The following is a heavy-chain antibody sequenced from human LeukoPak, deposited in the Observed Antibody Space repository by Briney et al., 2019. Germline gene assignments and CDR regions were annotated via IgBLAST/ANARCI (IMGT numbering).Heavy chain of an antibody. CDR1: GGSISSYY. D-gene: IGHD6-13*01. CDR2: IYYSGST. J-gene: IGHJ4*02. V-gene: IGHV4-59*01. CDR3: ARSPPGSSWFDY. Sequence: SETLSLTCTVSGGSISSYYWSWIRQPPGKGLEWIGYIYYSGSTNYNPSLKSRVTISVDTSKNQFSLKLSSVTAADTAVYYCARSPPGSSWFDYWGQGTLVTVSS.